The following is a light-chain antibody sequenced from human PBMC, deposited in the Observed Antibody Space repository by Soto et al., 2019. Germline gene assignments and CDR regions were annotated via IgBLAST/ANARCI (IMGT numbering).Light chain of an antibody. CDR3: GSYTSSSTVI. V-gene: IGLV2-14*03. Sequence: QSALTQPASVSGSPGQSITISFTGTSSDVGGYNYVSWYQQHPGKAPKLMIYDVSNRPSGVSNRFSGSKSGNTASLTISGLQAEDEADYYCGSYTSSSTVIFGGGTKLTVL. J-gene: IGLJ2*01. CDR2: DVS. CDR1: SSDVGGYNY.